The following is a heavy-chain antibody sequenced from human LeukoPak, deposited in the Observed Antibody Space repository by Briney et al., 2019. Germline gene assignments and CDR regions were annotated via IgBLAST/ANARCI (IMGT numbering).Heavy chain of an antibody. CDR2: INHGGST. Sequence: SETLSLTCAVFSGSFSGYYWSWIRQPPGKGLEWIGEINHGGSTNYNPSLKSRVTISLDTSKNQFSLKLTSVTAADTAVYYCARGRNTLVRGALGQTSLYYYSYYMDAWGKGTTVTVSS. CDR3: ARGRNTLVRGALGQTSLYYYSYYMDA. CDR1: SGSFSGYY. V-gene: IGHV4-34*01. J-gene: IGHJ6*03. D-gene: IGHD3-10*01.